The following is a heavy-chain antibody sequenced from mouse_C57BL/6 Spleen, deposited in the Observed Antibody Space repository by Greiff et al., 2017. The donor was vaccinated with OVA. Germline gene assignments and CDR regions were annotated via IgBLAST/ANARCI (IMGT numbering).Heavy chain of an antibody. Sequence: VQLQQSGPGLVQPSQCLSISCTVSGFSLTSYGVHWVRQSPGKGLEWLGVIWSGGSTDYNAAFKSRLSISKDNAKSQIFFKMNSLQADDTDIYYCASYYYGSSIFAYWGQGTLVTVSA. CDR3: ASYYYGSSIFAY. D-gene: IGHD1-1*01. CDR1: GFSLTSYG. V-gene: IGHV2-2*01. CDR2: IWSGGST. J-gene: IGHJ3*01.